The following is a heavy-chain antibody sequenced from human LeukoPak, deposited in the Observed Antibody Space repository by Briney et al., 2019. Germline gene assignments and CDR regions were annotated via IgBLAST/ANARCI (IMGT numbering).Heavy chain of an antibody. D-gene: IGHD3-3*01. CDR2: ISWNSGSI. CDR3: AKDSNPSNYDFWSGYYPYYFDY. V-gene: IGHV3-9*01. CDR1: GFTFDDYA. Sequence: GGSLRLSCAASGFTFDDYAMHWVRQAPGKGLEGVSGISWNSGSIGYADSVKGRFTISRDNAKNSLYLQMNSLRAEDTALYYCAKDSNPSNYDFWSGYYPYYFDYWGQGTLVTVSS. J-gene: IGHJ4*02.